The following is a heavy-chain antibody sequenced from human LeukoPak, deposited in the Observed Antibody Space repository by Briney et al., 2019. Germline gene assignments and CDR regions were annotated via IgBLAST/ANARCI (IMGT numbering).Heavy chain of an antibody. CDR2: ISGSDGTT. CDR3: AKSVVGFFDY. V-gene: IGHV3-23*01. CDR1: GFTFTSYA. D-gene: IGHD5/OR15-5a*01. J-gene: IGHJ4*02. Sequence: PGGSLRLSCVASGFTFTSYAMSWVRQAPGKGLEWVAAISGSDGTTSYSDSVKGRFSISRDKSKNTVFLQMNRLRVDDTAVYFCAKSVVGFFDYWGQGTLVTVSS.